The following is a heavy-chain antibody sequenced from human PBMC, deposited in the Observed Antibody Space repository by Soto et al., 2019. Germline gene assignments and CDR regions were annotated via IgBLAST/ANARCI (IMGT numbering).Heavy chain of an antibody. V-gene: IGHV1-3*01. CDR1: GYTFTSYA. J-gene: IGHJ5*02. Sequence: ASVKVSCKASGYTFTSYAMHWVRQAPGQRLEWMGWINAGNGNTKYSQKFQGRVTITRDTSASTAYMELSSLRSEDTAVYYCARDLRAARLSAYNWFDPWGQGTLVTVSS. D-gene: IGHD6-6*01. CDR3: ARDLRAARLSAYNWFDP. CDR2: INAGNGNT.